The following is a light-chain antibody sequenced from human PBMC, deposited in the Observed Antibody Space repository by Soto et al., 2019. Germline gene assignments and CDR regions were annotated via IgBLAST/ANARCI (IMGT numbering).Light chain of an antibody. J-gene: IGLJ1*01. CDR1: SSNIGANS. Sequence: QSVLTQPPSASGTPGQRVAFSCSGSSSNIGANSVNWYQHLPGTAPKLLMYSHSQRPSGVPDRFPGSKSGTSASLAISGLQSDDEGDYYCAAWDDTLNAYGFGTGTKGTVL. CDR3: AAWDDTLNAYG. V-gene: IGLV1-44*01. CDR2: SHS.